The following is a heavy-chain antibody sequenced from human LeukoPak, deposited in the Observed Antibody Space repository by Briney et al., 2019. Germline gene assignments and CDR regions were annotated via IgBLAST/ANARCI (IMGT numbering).Heavy chain of an antibody. J-gene: IGHJ4*02. CDR1: GVTFSTYG. CDR2: IWYDGINK. D-gene: IGHD3-22*01. V-gene: IGHV3-33*06. CDR3: AKDYLTGSSGSTYYFDY. Sequence: GGSLRLSCAASGVTFSTYGMHWVRQAPGKGLEWVALIWYDGINKYYADSVKGRFTISRDNSKNTLYLQMNSLRAEDTAVYYCAKDYLTGSSGSTYYFDYWGQGILVTVSS.